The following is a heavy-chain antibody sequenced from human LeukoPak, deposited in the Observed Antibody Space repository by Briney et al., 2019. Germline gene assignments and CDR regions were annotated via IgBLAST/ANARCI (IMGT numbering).Heavy chain of an antibody. V-gene: IGHV4-39*01. CDR3: AKRLSADLWGDDDAFDI. Sequence: SETLSLTCTVSGGSISSSSYYWGWIRQPPGKVLEWIGVFYSSGCTYYNPSLKRRVTISVDTSKNQFSLKLSSVTAADTAVYYCAKRLSADLWGDDDAFDIWGQGTMVTVSS. CDR1: GGSISSSSYY. D-gene: IGHD2-21*01. J-gene: IGHJ3*02. CDR2: FYSSGCT.